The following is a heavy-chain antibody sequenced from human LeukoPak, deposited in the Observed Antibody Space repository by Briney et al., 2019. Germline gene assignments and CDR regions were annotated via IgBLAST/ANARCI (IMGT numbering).Heavy chain of an antibody. V-gene: IGHV1-69*04. CDR3: AREWRGSYYYGMDV. Sequence: SVKVSCKASGGTFSSYAISWVRQAPGQGLEWMGRIIPIFGIANYAQKFQGRVTITADKSTSTAYMELSSLRSEDTAVYYCAREWRGSYYYGMDVWGQGTTVTVSS. CDR1: GGTFSSYA. CDR2: IIPIFGIA. J-gene: IGHJ6*02. D-gene: IGHD3-10*01.